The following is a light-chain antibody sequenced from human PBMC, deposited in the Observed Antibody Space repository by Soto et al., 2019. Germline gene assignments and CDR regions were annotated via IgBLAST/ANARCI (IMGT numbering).Light chain of an antibody. CDR1: QSVLDSSKNKNS. CDR2: WAS. CDR3: QQYYTSPFT. V-gene: IGKV4-1*01. Sequence: DIVMTQSPDSLAVSLGERATINCTSSQSVLDSSKNKNSLIWYQQKAGQRPKMFIYWASTRESGIPDRFSGSGSGKEFPLTIRSLQAEDVEVYYCQQYYTSPFTFGPGTRVDIK. J-gene: IGKJ3*01.